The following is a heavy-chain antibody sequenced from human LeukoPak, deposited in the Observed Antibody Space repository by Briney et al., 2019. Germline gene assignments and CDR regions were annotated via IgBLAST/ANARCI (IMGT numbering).Heavy chain of an antibody. D-gene: IGHD2-2*02. CDR1: GGSISSYY. J-gene: IGHJ6*03. CDR3: ARVQSVVPAAIWRAYYYYYMDV. Sequence: SETLSLTCTVSGGSISSYYWSWIRQPPGKGLEWIGYIYYSGSTNYNPSLKSRVTISVDTSKNQFSLKLSSVTAADTAVYYCARVQSVVPAAIWRAYYYYYMDVWGKGTTVTVSS. CDR2: IYYSGST. V-gene: IGHV4-59*01.